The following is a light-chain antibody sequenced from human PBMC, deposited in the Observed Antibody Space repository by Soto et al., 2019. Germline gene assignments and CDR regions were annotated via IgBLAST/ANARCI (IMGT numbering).Light chain of an antibody. CDR2: GNN. Sequence: QLVLTQPPSVSGAPGQRVTISCTGSSSNIGAGYDVHWYQQFPGTAPKVLIYGNNNRPLEVPDRFSGSKSGTSASLAITGLQAEDEADYYCQSYDNSLSGWVFGGGTKLTVL. J-gene: IGLJ3*02. CDR3: QSYDNSLSGWV. CDR1: SSNIGAGYD. V-gene: IGLV1-40*01.